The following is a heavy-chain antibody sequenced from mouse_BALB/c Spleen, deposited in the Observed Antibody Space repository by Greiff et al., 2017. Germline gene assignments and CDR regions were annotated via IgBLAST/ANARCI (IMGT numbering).Heavy chain of an antibody. Sequence: VQLKESGGGLVQPKGSLKLSCAASGFTFNTYAMNWVRQAPGKGLEWVARIRSKSNNYATYYADSVKDRFTISRDDSQSMLYLQMNNLKTEDTAMYYCVSSSYWYFDVWGAGTTVTVSS. V-gene: IGHV10-1*02. CDR1: GFTFNTYA. CDR3: VSSSYWYFDV. CDR2: IRSKSNNYAT. D-gene: IGHD1-1*01. J-gene: IGHJ1*01.